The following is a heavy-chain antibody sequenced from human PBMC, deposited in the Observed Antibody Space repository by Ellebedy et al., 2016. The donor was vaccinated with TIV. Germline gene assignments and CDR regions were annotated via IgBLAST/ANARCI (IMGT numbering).Heavy chain of an antibody. J-gene: IGHJ3*02. V-gene: IGHV5-10-1*01. Sequence: GESLKISCKGSGDSFTNYWINWVRQMPGKGLEWMGRIDPRESYTNYSPSFQGHVNISADKSISTAYLQWSSLKASDTAMYYCASLTYCSGGSCYMGTFDIWGQGTMVTVSS. CDR3: ASLTYCSGGSCYMGTFDI. CDR2: IDPRESYT. D-gene: IGHD2-15*01. CDR1: GDSFTNYW.